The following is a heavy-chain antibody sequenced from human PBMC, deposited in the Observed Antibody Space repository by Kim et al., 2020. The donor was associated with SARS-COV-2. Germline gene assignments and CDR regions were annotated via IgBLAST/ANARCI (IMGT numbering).Heavy chain of an antibody. CDR1: GGSISSSSYY. Sequence: SETLSLTCTVSGGSISSSSYYWGWIRQPPGKGLEWIGSIYYSGSTYYNPSLKSRVTISVDTSKNQFSLKLSSVTAADTAVYYCARGLGGGILTGFFDYWGQGTLVTVSS. D-gene: IGHD3-9*01. V-gene: IGHV4-39*07. CDR2: IYYSGST. J-gene: IGHJ4*02. CDR3: ARGLGGGILTGFFDY.